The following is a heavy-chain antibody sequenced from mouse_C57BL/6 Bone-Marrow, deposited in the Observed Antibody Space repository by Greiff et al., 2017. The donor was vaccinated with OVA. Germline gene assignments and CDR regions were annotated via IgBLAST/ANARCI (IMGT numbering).Heavy chain of an antibody. V-gene: IGHV14-4*01. Sequence: EVKLVESGAELVRPGASVKLSCTASGFNIKDDYMHWVKQRPEQGLEWIGWIDPENGDTEYASKFQGKATITADTSSNTAYLQLSSLTSEDTAVYYCTSLGYYGSSFDYWGQGTTLTVSS. CDR1: GFNIKDDY. D-gene: IGHD1-1*01. CDR3: TSLGYYGSSFDY. CDR2: IDPENGDT. J-gene: IGHJ2*01.